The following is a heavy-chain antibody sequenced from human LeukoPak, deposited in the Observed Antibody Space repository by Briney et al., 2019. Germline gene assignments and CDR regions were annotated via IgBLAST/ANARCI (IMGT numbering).Heavy chain of an antibody. CDR2: ISGSGGST. V-gene: IGHV3-23*01. Sequence: GGSLRLSCAASGFTFSSYAMSWVRQAPGKGLEWVSAISGSGGSTYYADSVKGLFTISRDNSKNTLYLQMNSLRAEDTAVYYCAKDYYSNYQFDYWGQGTLVTVSS. D-gene: IGHD4-11*01. J-gene: IGHJ4*02. CDR3: AKDYYSNYQFDY. CDR1: GFTFSSYA.